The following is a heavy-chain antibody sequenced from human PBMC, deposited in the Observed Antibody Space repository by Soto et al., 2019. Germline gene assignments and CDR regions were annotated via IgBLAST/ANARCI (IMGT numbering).Heavy chain of an antibody. D-gene: IGHD3-22*01. V-gene: IGHV3-33*01. CDR1: GFTFSYYG. CDR2: IWYDGSNK. Sequence: GGSLTLSCAASGFTFSYYGMHWVRQAPGKGLEWVAVIWYDGSNKYYADSVKGRFTISRDNSKNTLYLQMNSLRAEDTAVYYCAREDYYYDSSGYSYYFDYWGQGTLVTVSS. CDR3: AREDYYYDSSGYSYYFDY. J-gene: IGHJ4*02.